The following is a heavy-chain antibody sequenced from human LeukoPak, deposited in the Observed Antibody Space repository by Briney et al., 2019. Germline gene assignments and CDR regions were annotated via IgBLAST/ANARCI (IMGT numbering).Heavy chain of an antibody. J-gene: IGHJ6*03. D-gene: IGHD3-16*01. CDR3: ARARPGLSTLLGFYYYYYYMDV. CDR2: IYTSGST. CDR1: GGSISSGSYY. Sequence: SSETLSLTCTVSGGSISSGSYYWSWIRQPAGKGLEWIGRIYTSGSTNYNPSLKSRVTISVDTSKNQFSLKLSSVTAADTAVYYCARARPGLSTLLGFYYYYYYMDVWGKGTTVTVSS. V-gene: IGHV4-61*02.